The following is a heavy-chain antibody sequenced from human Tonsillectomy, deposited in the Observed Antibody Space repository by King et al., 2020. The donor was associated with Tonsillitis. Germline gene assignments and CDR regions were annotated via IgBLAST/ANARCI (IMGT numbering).Heavy chain of an antibody. CDR3: AKQSKYFTNGVCHNWFDP. J-gene: IGHJ5*02. D-gene: IGHD2-8*01. CDR1: GFTFSSYA. V-gene: IGHV3-23*04. Sequence: VQLVESGGGLVQPGGSLRLSCAASGFTFSSYAMSWVRQAPGKGLEWVSAISGSGGSTYYADSVKGRFTISRDNSKNTLYLQMNSLRGEDTAVYYCAKQSKYFTNGVCHNWFDPWGQGTLVTVSS. CDR2: ISGSGGST.